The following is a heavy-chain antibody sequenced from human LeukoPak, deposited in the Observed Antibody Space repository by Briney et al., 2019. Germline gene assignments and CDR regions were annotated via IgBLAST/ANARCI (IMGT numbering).Heavy chain of an antibody. D-gene: IGHD3-3*01. Sequence: ASVKVSCKASGYTFTGYYMHWVRQAPGQGLEWMGWINPNSGGTNYAQKFQGRVTMTRDTSISTAYMELSRLRSDDTAVYYCARGLDFWSGTDAFDIWGQGTMVTVSS. CDR3: ARGLDFWSGTDAFDI. CDR1: GYTFTGYY. J-gene: IGHJ3*02. CDR2: INPNSGGT. V-gene: IGHV1-2*02.